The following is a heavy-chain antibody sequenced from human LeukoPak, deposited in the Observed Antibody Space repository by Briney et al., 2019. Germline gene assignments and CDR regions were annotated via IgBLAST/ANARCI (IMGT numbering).Heavy chain of an antibody. CDR1: GFTFNSYA. V-gene: IGHV3-23*01. Sequence: GGSLRLSCAASGFTFNSYAMSWVRQAPGKGLEWVSNIDGVGTGSNYADSVKGRFTISRDNSKNTLYLQMNSLRAEDTAVYYCAKDTPVDSSGLPLDYWGQGTLVTVSS. CDR2: IDGVGTGS. CDR3: AKDTPVDSSGLPLDY. J-gene: IGHJ4*02. D-gene: IGHD3-22*01.